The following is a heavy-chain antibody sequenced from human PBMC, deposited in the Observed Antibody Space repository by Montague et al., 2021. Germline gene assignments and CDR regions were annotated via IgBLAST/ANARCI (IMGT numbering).Heavy chain of an antibody. D-gene: IGHD4-23*01. CDR3: VVTPSLYYHGMDV. J-gene: IGHJ6*02. Sequence: SETLSLTCTIYAASISSNSYYWGWIPKPPGKGTEWIGCIYYSGCTYYNPSPKSRLTIPVDTPMNQFSRKMSSVTAADKAVYYGVVTPSLYYHGMDVWGQVTTVTVSS. CDR2: IYYSGCT. CDR1: AASISSNSYY. V-gene: IGHV4-39*01.